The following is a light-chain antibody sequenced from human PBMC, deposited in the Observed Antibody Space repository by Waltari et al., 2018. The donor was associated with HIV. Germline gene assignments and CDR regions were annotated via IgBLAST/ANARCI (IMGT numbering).Light chain of an antibody. Sequence: EIVLTQPPGTLSLSPGERATLSCRASQSVSSYLVWYQRKPGQAPRLLIYDASNRATGIPARFSGRGSGTDFTLSSSGLEPEDFAVYDCQKRSGWLTFGQGTRVEI. V-gene: IGKV3-11*01. CDR3: QKRSGWLT. CDR1: QSVSSY. J-gene: IGKJ1*01. CDR2: DAS.